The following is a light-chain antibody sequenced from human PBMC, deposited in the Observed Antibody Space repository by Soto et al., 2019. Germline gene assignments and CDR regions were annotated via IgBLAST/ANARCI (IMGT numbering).Light chain of an antibody. CDR3: MQAIQAPRT. J-gene: IGKJ1*01. CDR2: LGS. Sequence: DIVLTQSPLSLPVTPGEPASISCRSSQSLLHRNGNIYLDWYLQQLGQSPQLLISLGSIRASGVPDRFSGSGSGTDFTLKITRVEAEDVGVYYCMQAIQAPRTFGLGTKVEIK. CDR1: QSLLHRNGNIY. V-gene: IGKV2-28*01.